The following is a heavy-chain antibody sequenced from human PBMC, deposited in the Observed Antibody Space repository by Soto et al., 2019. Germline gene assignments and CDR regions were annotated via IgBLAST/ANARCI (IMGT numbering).Heavy chain of an antibody. Sequence: SETPSLTCTVSGGSMSSGDYYWTWIRQPPGKGLEWIGYIHYSGSTYYNPSLKSRLNISVDTSKNQFSLKLSSVTAADTAMYYCARSEQLALDWGQGTLVTVSS. CDR2: IHYSGST. CDR3: ARSEQLALD. D-gene: IGHD6-6*01. V-gene: IGHV4-30-4*01. J-gene: IGHJ4*01. CDR1: GGSMSSGDYY.